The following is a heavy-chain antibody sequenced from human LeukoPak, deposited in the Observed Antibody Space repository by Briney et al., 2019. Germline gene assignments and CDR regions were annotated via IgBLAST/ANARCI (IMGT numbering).Heavy chain of an antibody. Sequence: PSETLSLTCAVSGYSISSGYYWGWIRQPPGKGLEGIGSLYHTGGTYYNQSLKSRVTISPDTSKNHFTLKVTSVTAADTDVYYCARHMTTVVTPADCWGQGALVTVSS. D-gene: IGHD4-23*01. CDR2: LYHTGGT. J-gene: IGHJ4*02. V-gene: IGHV4-38-2*01. CDR1: GYSISSGYY. CDR3: ARHMTTVVTPADC.